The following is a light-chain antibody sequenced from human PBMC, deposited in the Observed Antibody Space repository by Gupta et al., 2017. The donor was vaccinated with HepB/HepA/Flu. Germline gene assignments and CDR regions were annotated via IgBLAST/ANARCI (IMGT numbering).Light chain of an antibody. J-gene: IGKJ4*01. CDR2: TAS. Sequence: DIQITQSPSTLSASVGDRVTITCRASQSLSIWLAWYQQKPGKAPKLLIYTASTLEIGVPSRFSGSGSGTEFTLTSSNLQPDDFATYYCQQYISYPPNFGGGTKVEI. CDR1: QSLSIW. V-gene: IGKV1-5*03. CDR3: QQYISYPPN.